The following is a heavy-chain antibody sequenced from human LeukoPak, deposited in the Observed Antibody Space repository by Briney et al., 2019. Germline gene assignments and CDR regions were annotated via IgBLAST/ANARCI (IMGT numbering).Heavy chain of an antibody. CDR3: ARDTHNCSSTSCSNYFDY. J-gene: IGHJ4*02. CDR1: SGSISGYY. CDR2: IYYSGST. D-gene: IGHD2-2*01. Sequence: PSETLSLTCTVSSGSISGYYWSWIRQPPGKGLEWIGYIYYSGSTNYNPSLKSRVTISVDTSKNQFSLKLSSVTAADTAVYYCARDTHNCSSTSCSNYFDYWGQGPLVTVSS. V-gene: IGHV4-59*01.